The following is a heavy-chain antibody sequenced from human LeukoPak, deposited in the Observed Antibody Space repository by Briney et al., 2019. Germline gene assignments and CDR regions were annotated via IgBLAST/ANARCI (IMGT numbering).Heavy chain of an antibody. V-gene: IGHV3-48*01. Sequence: GGSLRLSCAASEFTFSSYAMSWVRQAPGKGLKWVSYISGSSNTIYYADSLKGRFTISRDNAKNSLYLQMNSLRAEDTAVYYCARQLWGWYFDYWGQGTLVTVSS. CDR3: ARQLWGWYFDY. D-gene: IGHD3-10*01. J-gene: IGHJ4*02. CDR1: EFTFSSYA. CDR2: ISGSSNTI.